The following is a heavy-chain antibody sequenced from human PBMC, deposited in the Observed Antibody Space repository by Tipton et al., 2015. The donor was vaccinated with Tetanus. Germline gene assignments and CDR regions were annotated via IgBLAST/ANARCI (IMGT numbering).Heavy chain of an antibody. CDR1: GFSLSRYG. CDR2: ISSRGDGT. Sequence: LRLSCEASGFSLSRYGMTWFRQPPGRGLDWVSAISSRGDGTNYAASVKGRFTISRDNSKNTVYLQMNSLRVEDTAVYYCLDYDGAESHGVYWGQGIQVTVSS. J-gene: IGHJ4*02. V-gene: IGHV3-23*01. D-gene: IGHD3-10*01. CDR3: LDYDGAESHGVY.